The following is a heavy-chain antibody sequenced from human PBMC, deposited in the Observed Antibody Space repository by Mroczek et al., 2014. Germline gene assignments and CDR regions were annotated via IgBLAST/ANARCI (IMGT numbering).Heavy chain of an antibody. Sequence: QVQLQQSGAGLLKPSETLSLTCAVYGGSFSGYYWSWIRQPPGKGLEWIGEINHSGSTNYNPSLKSRVTISVDTSKNQFSLKLSSVTAADTAVYYCARGRGYYYDSSGHIRGGLFDYWGQGTLVTVSS. V-gene: IGHV4-34*01. CDR2: INHSGST. CDR1: GGSFSGYY. J-gene: IGHJ4*02. D-gene: IGHD3-22*01. CDR3: ARGRGYYYDSSGHIRGGLFDY.